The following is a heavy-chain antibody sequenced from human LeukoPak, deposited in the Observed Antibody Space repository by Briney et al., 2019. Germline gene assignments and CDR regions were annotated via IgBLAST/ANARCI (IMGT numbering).Heavy chain of an antibody. CDR3: AKHSYYDSSSYYSHFDY. D-gene: IGHD3-22*01. CDR2: ISGSGGST. J-gene: IGHJ4*02. CDR1: GFTFSDYY. V-gene: IGHV3-23*01. Sequence: GGSLRLSCAASGFTFSDYYMSWVRQAPGKGLEWVSVISGSGGSTYYADSVRGRFTISRDNSKNTLDLQMNSLRAEDMAVYYCAKHSYYDSSSYYSHFDYWGQGTLVTVSS.